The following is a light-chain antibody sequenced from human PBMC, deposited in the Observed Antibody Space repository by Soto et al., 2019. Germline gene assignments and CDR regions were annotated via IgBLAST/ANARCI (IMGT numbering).Light chain of an antibody. CDR3: MQGTHWPPIT. V-gene: IGKV2-30*02. CDR1: QSLVHSDGIAY. CDR2: KVS. J-gene: IGKJ5*01. Sequence: DVVMTQSPLSLPVTLGQPASISCRSNQSLVHSDGIAYFSWFQQRPGRSPRRLIYKVSNRDSGVPDRFSGSGSGTDFTLKISRVEAEDVGFYYCMQGTHWPPITFGQGTRLEIK.